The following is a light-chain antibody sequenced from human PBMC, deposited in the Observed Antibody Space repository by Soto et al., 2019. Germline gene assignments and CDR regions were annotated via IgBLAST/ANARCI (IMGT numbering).Light chain of an antibody. V-gene: IGKV3-15*01. CDR2: GAS. J-gene: IGKJ2*01. CDR1: QSVSSN. Sequence: EIVMTQSPATLSVSPGERATLSCRASQSVSSNLAWYQQKPGQAPRLLIYGASTRASVIPARFSGSGSGTEFTLTISSLQSEDFAVYYCQQYNKWPPVYTFGQGTKLEIK. CDR3: QQYNKWPPVYT.